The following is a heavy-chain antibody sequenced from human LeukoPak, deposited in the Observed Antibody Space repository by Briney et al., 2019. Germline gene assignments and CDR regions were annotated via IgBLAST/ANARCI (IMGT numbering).Heavy chain of an antibody. D-gene: IGHD4-17*01. CDR2: INPSGGST. CDR1: GYTFTSYY. CDR3: ARGLTHYGDYDAY. J-gene: IGHJ4*02. V-gene: IGHV1-46*01. Sequence: ASVKVSCKASGYTFTSYYMHWVRQAPGQGLEWMGIINPSGGSTSYAQKFQDRVAMTRDTSTSTVYMQLSSQRSEDTAVYYCARGLTHYGDYDAYWGQGTLVTVSS.